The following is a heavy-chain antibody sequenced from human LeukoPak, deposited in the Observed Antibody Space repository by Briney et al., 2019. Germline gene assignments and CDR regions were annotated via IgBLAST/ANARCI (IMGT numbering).Heavy chain of an antibody. CDR2: IWYDGSNK. D-gene: IGHD5-18*01. J-gene: IGHJ4*02. Sequence: PGRSLRLSCAASGLTFNSYGMHWVRQAPGKGLEWVAVIWYDGSNKYYADSVKGRFTISRDNSKNTLYLQMNSLRAEVTAVYYCARGYSYGIFDYWGQGTLVTVSS. CDR3: ARGYSYGIFDY. V-gene: IGHV3-33*01. CDR1: GLTFNSYG.